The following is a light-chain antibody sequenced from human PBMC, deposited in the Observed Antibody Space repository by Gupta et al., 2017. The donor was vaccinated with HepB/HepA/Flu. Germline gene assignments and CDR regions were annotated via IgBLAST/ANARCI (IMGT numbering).Light chain of an antibody. CDR1: QRVLYSSNNKNY. Sequence: DIVMTQSPDSSAVFLGERATINCKSSQRVLYSSNNKNYFGVYQQKPGQPPKLLIYWASTRESGVPDRFSGSGSGTDCTLTISSLQAEDVAVYYCQQYYSTLTWTFGQGTKVEIK. V-gene: IGKV4-1*01. CDR2: WAS. CDR3: QQYYSTLTWT. J-gene: IGKJ1*01.